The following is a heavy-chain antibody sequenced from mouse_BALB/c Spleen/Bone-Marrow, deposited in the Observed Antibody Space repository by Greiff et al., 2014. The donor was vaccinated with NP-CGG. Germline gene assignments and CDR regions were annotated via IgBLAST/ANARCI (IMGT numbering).Heavy chain of an antibody. CDR1: GYIFTNYW. V-gene: IGHV1S81*02. D-gene: IGHD1-1*01. Sequence: SGAELVKPGASVELSCKASGYIFTNYWMHWVKQRPGQGLSWIGEINPTNGRSNYNEKFKSKATLTVDKSSSTAYMQLSSLTSEDSAVYYCARRGDYYGAMDYWGQGTSVTVSS. CDR3: ARRGDYYGAMDY. J-gene: IGHJ4*01. CDR2: INPTNGRS.